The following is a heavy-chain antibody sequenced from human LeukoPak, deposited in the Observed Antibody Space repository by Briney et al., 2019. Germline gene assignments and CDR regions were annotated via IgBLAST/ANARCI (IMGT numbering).Heavy chain of an antibody. V-gene: IGHV3-30-3*01. Sequence: HPGRSLRLSCAASGFTFSSYAMHWVRQAPGKGLEWVAVISYDGSNKYYADSVKGRFTISRDNSKNTLYLQMNSLRAEDTAVYYCARGKQQLGRIMDVWGKGTTVTVSS. D-gene: IGHD6-13*01. CDR2: ISYDGSNK. CDR3: ARGKQQLGRIMDV. J-gene: IGHJ6*04. CDR1: GFTFSSYA.